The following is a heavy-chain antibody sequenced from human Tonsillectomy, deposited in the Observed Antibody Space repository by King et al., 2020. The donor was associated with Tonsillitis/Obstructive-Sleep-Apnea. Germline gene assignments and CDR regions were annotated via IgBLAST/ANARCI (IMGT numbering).Heavy chain of an antibody. V-gene: IGHV4-39*01. D-gene: IGHD6-13*01. CDR3: ARRGSSSWGSLKFFDY. J-gene: IGHJ4*02. CDR1: GGSISSSSYY. Sequence: QLQESGPGLVKHSETLSLTCTVSGGSISSSSYYWGWIRQPPGKGLEWIGSIYYSGSTYYNPSLKSRVTISVDTSKNQFSLKLSSVTAADTAVYYCARRGSSSWGSLKFFDYWGQGTLVTVSS. CDR2: IYYSGST.